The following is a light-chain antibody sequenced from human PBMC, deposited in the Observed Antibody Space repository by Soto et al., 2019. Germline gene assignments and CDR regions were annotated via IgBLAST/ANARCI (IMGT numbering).Light chain of an antibody. V-gene: IGKV3-15*01. CDR3: HQYNNWPLFT. J-gene: IGKJ3*01. CDR2: GAS. Sequence: EIVMTQSPATLSVSPGERATLSCRASQSISSNLAWYQQKPGQAPRLLIYGASTRATGIPARFSGSGSGTDFTLTISNLQSEDFAVYHCHQYNNWPLFTFGPGTKVDIK. CDR1: QSISSN.